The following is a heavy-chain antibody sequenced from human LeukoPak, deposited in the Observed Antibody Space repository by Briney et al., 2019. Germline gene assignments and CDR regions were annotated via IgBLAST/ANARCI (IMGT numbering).Heavy chain of an antibody. CDR3: VRVAGLLNSAFDS. J-gene: IGHJ4*02. Sequence: GESLQISCKGSGYIFTSNWIGWVRQMPGIGLEWMGIIYPGDSETRYSPSFQGQFTISADTSISTAYLQWSSLKASDTAMYYCVRVAGLLNSAFDSWGQGTLVTVSS. D-gene: IGHD1-26*01. CDR1: GYIFTSNW. CDR2: IYPGDSET. V-gene: IGHV5-51*06.